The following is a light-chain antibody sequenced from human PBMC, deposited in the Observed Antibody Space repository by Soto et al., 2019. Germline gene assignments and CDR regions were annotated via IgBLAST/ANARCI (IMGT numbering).Light chain of an antibody. CDR2: DAS. Sequence: DIQLTQSPSSLSASVGDRVTITCQASQDISNHLNWYQQKPGKAPKLLIYDASNLETGVPSRFSGSGSGTDFTFTISSLQPEDIATYFCQRYGTFGQGTKVDI. CDR3: QRYGT. CDR1: QDISNH. V-gene: IGKV1-33*01. J-gene: IGKJ1*01.